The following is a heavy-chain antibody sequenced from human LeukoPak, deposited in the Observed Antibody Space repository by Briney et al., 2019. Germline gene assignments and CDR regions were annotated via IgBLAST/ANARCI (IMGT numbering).Heavy chain of an antibody. CDR1: GGSISSSSYY. V-gene: IGHV4-39*07. D-gene: IGHD2-8*01. CDR2: IYHSEGT. CDR3: ATNGYYCMDV. Sequence: SETLSLTCTVSGGSISSSSYYWGWLRQPPGKGLEWIGEIYHSEGTNYNPSLKSRITISVDKSQNQFSLKVNSLTAADTAVYYCATNGYYCMDVWGKGTTVTVSS. J-gene: IGHJ6*03.